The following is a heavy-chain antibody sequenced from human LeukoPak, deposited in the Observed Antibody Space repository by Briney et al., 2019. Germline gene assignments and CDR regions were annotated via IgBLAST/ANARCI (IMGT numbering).Heavy chain of an antibody. D-gene: IGHD3-3*01. J-gene: IGHJ4*02. CDR3: ARLTYDFWSGYYVYYFDY. Sequence: SETLSLTCTVSGGSISSYYWSWIRQPPGKGLEWIGYIYYSGSTNYSPSLKSRVTISVDTSKNQFSLKLSSVTAADTAVYYCARLTYDFWSGYYVYYFDYWGQGTLVTVSS. CDR2: IYYSGST. CDR1: GGSISSYY. V-gene: IGHV4-59*08.